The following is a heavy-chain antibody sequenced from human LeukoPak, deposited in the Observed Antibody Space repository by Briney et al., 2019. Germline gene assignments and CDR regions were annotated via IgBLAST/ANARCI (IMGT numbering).Heavy chain of an antibody. CDR2: INPESGGT. J-gene: IGHJ4*02. CDR1: VYIFTDYY. D-gene: IGHD5/OR15-5a*01. V-gene: IGHV1-2*02. CDR3: AAEGSVTASLDY. Sequence: ASVKVSCKASVYIFTDYYMHWVRQAPGQGLEWMGWINPESGGTNYAQKFQGRITVTRDTSISTGYMELSRLTSDDTAIYYCAAEGSVTASLDYWGQGTLVTVSS.